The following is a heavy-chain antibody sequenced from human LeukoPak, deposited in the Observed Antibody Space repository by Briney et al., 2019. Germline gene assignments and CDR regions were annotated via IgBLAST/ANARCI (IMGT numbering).Heavy chain of an antibody. CDR1: GGTFSSYG. V-gene: IGHV1-18*01. CDR3: ARDKHYYDSDAFDI. J-gene: IGHJ3*02. CDR2: ISAYNGNT. Sequence: ASVKVSCKASGGTFSSYGISWVRQAPGQGLEWMGWISAYNGNTNYAQKLQGRVTITTDESTSTAYMELSSLRSEDTAVYYCARDKHYYDSDAFDIWGQGTMVTVSS. D-gene: IGHD3-22*01.